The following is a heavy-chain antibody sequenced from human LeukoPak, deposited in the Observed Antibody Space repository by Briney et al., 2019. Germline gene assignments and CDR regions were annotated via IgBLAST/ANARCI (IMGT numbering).Heavy chain of an antibody. V-gene: IGHV1-69*04. CDR1: GGTFSSYG. D-gene: IGHD1-20*01. J-gene: IGHJ6*02. Sequence: ASVKVSCKASGGTFSSYGISWVRQAPGQGLEWMGRIIPILGIANYAQKFQGRVTITADKSTSTAYMELSSLRSEDTAVYYCARPKGITGVYGMDVWGQGTTVTVSS. CDR2: IIPILGIA. CDR3: ARPKGITGVYGMDV.